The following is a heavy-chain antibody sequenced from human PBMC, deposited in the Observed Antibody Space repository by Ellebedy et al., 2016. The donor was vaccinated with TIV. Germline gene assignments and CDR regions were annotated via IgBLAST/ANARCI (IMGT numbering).Heavy chain of an antibody. Sequence: GGSLRLSCAVSGFTFSSYWMSWVRQAPGKGLEWVANINQGGSVKYYVDSVKGRFTISRDNAKNSLYLQMTSLKAEDTAGYYCATDGSYGDYRSPTHAFVFWGQGTMVAVSS. CDR3: ATDGSYGDYRSPTHAFVF. V-gene: IGHV3-7*01. J-gene: IGHJ3*01. D-gene: IGHD4-17*01. CDR1: GFTFSSYW. CDR2: INQGGSVK.